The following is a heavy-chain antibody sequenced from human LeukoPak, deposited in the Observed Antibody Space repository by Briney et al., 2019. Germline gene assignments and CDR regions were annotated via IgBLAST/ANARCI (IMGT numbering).Heavy chain of an antibody. CDR1: GGSISSANFY. D-gene: IGHD2-15*01. J-gene: IGHJ4*02. CDR2: VYSSGSS. CDR3: ARGRLLATFDY. Sequence: QLQLQESGPGLVKPSQTLSLTCTVSGGSISSANFYWSWIRQPAGKGLEWIGRVYSSGSSNYNPSLNSRVTISVDTSKNQVSLKLTSVTAADTAVYYCARGRLLATFDYWGQGTLVTVSS. V-gene: IGHV4-61*02.